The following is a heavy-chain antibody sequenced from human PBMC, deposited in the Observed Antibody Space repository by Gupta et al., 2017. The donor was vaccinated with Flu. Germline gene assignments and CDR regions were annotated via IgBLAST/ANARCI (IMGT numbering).Heavy chain of an antibody. V-gene: IGHV3-21*01. CDR3: ARYFGDSQPYDY. CDR2: ISSSSSYI. D-gene: IGHD4-17*01. Sequence: EVQLVESGGGLVKPGGSLRLSCAASGFTFSTYSMNWVRQAPGEGLEWVSSISSSSSYIYHADSVKGRFTISRDNANNSLYLQMNSLRAEDTAVYYCARYFGDSQPYDYWGLGTLVTVS. J-gene: IGHJ4*02. CDR1: GFTFSTYS.